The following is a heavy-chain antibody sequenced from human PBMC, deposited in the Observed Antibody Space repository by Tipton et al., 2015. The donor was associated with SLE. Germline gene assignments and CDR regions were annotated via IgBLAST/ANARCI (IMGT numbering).Heavy chain of an antibody. CDR3: ARQAYLCSTTSCPMNPDAFDI. CDR1: GDSISNGDDY. Sequence: LRLSCTVSGDSISNGDDYWSWIRQPPGKGLEWIGNIYYGGGTYYNPSLESRVTISLDTSKNQFSLKLSSVTAADTAVYFCARQAYLCSTTSCPMNPDAFDIWGQGTMVTVSS. D-gene: IGHD2-2*01. CDR2: IYYGGGT. V-gene: IGHV4-30-4*08. J-gene: IGHJ3*02.